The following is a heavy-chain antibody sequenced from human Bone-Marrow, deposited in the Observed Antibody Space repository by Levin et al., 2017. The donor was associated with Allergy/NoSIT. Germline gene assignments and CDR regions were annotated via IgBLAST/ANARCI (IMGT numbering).Heavy chain of an antibody. CDR2: IYYSGST. J-gene: IGHJ5*02. CDR1: GGSISSSSYY. CDR3: ARHVHLPYCSSTSCQKPDKRNWFDP. V-gene: IGHV4-39*01. Sequence: GSLRLSCTVSGGSISSSSYYWGWIRQPPGKGLEWIGSIYYSGSTYYNPSLKSRVTISVDTSKNQFSLKLSSVTAADTAVYYCARHVHLPYCSSTSCQKPDKRNWFDPWGQGTLVTVSS. D-gene: IGHD2-2*01.